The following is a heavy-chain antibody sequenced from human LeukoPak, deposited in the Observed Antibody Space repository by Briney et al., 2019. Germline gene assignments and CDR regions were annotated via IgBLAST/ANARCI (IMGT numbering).Heavy chain of an antibody. Sequence: SETLSLTCTVSGGSISSYYWSWIRQPPGKGLEWIGYIYYSGSTNYNPSLKSRVTISVDTSKNQFSLKLSSVTAADTAVYYCARGKTTGTFSYYFGYWGQGTLVTVSS. CDR2: IYYSGST. CDR3: ARGKTTGTFSYYFGY. J-gene: IGHJ4*02. V-gene: IGHV4-59*12. D-gene: IGHD1-1*01. CDR1: GGSISSYY.